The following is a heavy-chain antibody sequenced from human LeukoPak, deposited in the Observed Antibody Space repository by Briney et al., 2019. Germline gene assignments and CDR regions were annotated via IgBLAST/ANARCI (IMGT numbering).Heavy chain of an antibody. CDR3: ASSYSQGIDY. J-gene: IGHJ4*02. Sequence: SRTLSLTCAISGDSVSSNSAAWNWIRQSPSRGLEWLGRTYYRSKWNKHYAVSMKSRITINPDTSKNQFSLQLNSVTPEDTAVYYCASSYSQGIDYWGQGTLVTVSS. D-gene: IGHD2-15*01. CDR2: TYYRSKWNK. V-gene: IGHV6-1*01. CDR1: GDSVSSNSAA.